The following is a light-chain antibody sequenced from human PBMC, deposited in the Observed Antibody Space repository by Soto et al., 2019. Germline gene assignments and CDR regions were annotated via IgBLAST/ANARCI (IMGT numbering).Light chain of an antibody. CDR3: QQRSNWLT. Sequence: EIVLTQSPATLSLSPGERATLSCRASQSVCSSLAWYQQKPGQAPRLLIYDASNRATGIPARFSGSGSGTDFTLTISSLEPEDFAVYYCQQRSNWLTFGGGTKVDIK. J-gene: IGKJ4*01. CDR1: QSVCSS. V-gene: IGKV3-11*01. CDR2: DAS.